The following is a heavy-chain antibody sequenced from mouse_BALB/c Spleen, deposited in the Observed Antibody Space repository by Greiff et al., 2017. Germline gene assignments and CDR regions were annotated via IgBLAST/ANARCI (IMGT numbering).Heavy chain of an antibody. CDR1: GFNIKDTY. CDR3: SPSISSYFAY. Sequence: EVQLQESGAELVKPGASVKLSCTASGFNIKDTYMHWVKQRPEQGLEWIGRIDPANGNTKYDPKFQGKATITADTSSNTAYLQLTSLTSEDTAVSYYSPSISSYFAYWGQGTLVTVSA. V-gene: IGHV14-3*02. D-gene: IGHD1-3*01. J-gene: IGHJ3*01. CDR2: IDPANGNT.